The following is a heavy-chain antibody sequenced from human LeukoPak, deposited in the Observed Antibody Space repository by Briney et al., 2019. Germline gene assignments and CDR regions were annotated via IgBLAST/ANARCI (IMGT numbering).Heavy chain of an antibody. CDR3: AKDFTPDGIWDIDY. Sequence: GGSLRLSCAASGFTFSNYAMSWVRQAPGKGLEWVSGIYGGGSGSTFYAESVKGRFTISRDNSKNTLYLQMNSLRDEDTAIYYCAKDFTPDGIWDIDYWGRGTLITVSS. V-gene: IGHV3-23*01. J-gene: IGHJ4*02. CDR2: IYGGGSGST. D-gene: IGHD1-14*01. CDR1: GFTFSNYA.